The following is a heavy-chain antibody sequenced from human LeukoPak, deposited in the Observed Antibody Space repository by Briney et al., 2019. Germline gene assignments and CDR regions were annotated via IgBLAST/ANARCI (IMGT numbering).Heavy chain of an antibody. D-gene: IGHD5-12*01. J-gene: IGHJ4*02. V-gene: IGHV3-74*01. CDR1: GFTFSSYW. CDR2: INSDGSST. Sequence: GGSLRLSCAASGFTFSSYWMHWVRQAPGKGLVWVSRINSDGSSTSYADSVKGRFTISRDNAKNTLYLQMNSLRAEDTAVYYCARVRGYSGYDLANWGQGTLVTVSS. CDR3: ARVRGYSGYDLAN.